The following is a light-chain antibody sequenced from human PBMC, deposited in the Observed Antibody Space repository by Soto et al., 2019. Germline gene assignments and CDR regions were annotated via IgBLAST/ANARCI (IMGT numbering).Light chain of an antibody. Sequence: EIFLTQSPGTLSLSPGERATLSCRANESVNSKFFAWYQQKPGQTPRLLIYGATNRATGIPDRFNGSGSGTDFALTISGLEPEDFAVYYCQQYVTALYTFGQGTKLEIK. CDR2: GAT. CDR3: QQYVTALYT. J-gene: IGKJ2*01. CDR1: ESVNSKF. V-gene: IGKV3-20*01.